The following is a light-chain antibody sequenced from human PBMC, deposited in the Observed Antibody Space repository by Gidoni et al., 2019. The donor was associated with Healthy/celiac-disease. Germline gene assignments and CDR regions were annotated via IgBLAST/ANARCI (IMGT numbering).Light chain of an antibody. CDR2: CAS. J-gene: IGKJ1*01. Sequence: IVLTQSPGTLSLSTGEIATLSCRASQSVSSSYLAWYQQKPGQDPRLLIYCASSRATGIPDRFSASGFATDFTITSSRLEHEYFAVYYCQQYGSSPRTFGQGTKVEIK. V-gene: IGKV3-20*01. CDR3: QQYGSSPRT. CDR1: QSVSSSY.